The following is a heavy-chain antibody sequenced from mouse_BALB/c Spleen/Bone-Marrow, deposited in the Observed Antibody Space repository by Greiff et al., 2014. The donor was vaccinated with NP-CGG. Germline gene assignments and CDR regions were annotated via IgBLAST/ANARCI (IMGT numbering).Heavy chain of an antibody. Sequence: VQLQESGPELVKPGALVKISCKASGYTFTTYDINWVKQRPGQGLEWTGWISPGDGNTNYNEKFKGKATLTADKSSSTAYMQLSSLTSENSAVYFCARGGDYHYFDYWGQGTTLTVSS. CDR3: ARGGDYHYFDY. J-gene: IGHJ2*01. CDR2: ISPGDGNT. CDR1: GYTFTTYD. V-gene: IGHV1S56*01. D-gene: IGHD2-4*01.